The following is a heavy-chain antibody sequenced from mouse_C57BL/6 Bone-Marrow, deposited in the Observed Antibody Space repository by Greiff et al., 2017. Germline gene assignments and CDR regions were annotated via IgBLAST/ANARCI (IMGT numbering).Heavy chain of an antibody. D-gene: IGHD2-2*01. J-gene: IGHJ3*01. V-gene: IGHV5-4*01. CDR2: ISDGGSYT. CDR1: GFTFSSYA. CDR3: ARDEGAYGYDGFAY. Sequence: DVQLVESGGGLVKPGGSLKLSCAASGFTFSSYAMSWVRQTPEKRLEWVATISDGGSYTYYPDNVKGRFTISRDNAKNNLYLQMSHLKSEDTAMYYCARDEGAYGYDGFAYWGQGTLVTVSA.